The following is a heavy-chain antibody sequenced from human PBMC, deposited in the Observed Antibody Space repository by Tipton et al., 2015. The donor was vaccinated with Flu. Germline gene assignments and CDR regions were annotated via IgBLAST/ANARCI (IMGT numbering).Heavy chain of an antibody. CDR1: GFTFGSYA. V-gene: IGHV3-30*04. CDR3: ARGTMVGDAFGI. Sequence: SLRLSCAASGFTFGSYAMHWVRQAPGKGLEWVAVISYDGSNKYYADSVKGRFTISRDNSKNTLYLQMNSLRAEDTAVYYCARGTMVGDAFGIWGQGTMVTVSS. CDR2: ISYDGSNK. J-gene: IGHJ3*02. D-gene: IGHD2-8*01.